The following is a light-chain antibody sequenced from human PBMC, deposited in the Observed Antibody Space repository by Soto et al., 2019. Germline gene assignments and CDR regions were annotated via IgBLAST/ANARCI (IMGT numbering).Light chain of an antibody. CDR3: SSYAGSNNFEV. Sequence: QSALTQPPSASGSPGQSVTISCTGTSSDVGGYNYVSWYQQHPGKAPKLMIYEVSKRPSGVPDRFSGSKSGNTASLTVSGLHAEDEADYYCSSYAGSNNFEVFGTGTKLTV. J-gene: IGLJ1*01. CDR1: SSDVGGYNY. CDR2: EVS. V-gene: IGLV2-8*01.